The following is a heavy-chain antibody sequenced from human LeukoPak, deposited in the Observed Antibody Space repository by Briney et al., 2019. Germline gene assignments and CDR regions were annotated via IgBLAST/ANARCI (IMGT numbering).Heavy chain of an antibody. J-gene: IGHJ5*02. CDR1: GDSVSSGNYY. CDR3: ARGIDYDSSGYYYSDWFDP. CDR2: MHSSGST. D-gene: IGHD3-22*01. Sequence: PSETLSLTCTVSGDSVSSGNYYWSWIRQPAGKGLEWIGRMHSSGSTKYNSSLKSRVTISVDTSKNQFSLKLSSVTAADTAVYYCARGIDYDSSGYYYSDWFDPWGQGTLVTVSS. V-gene: IGHV4-61*02.